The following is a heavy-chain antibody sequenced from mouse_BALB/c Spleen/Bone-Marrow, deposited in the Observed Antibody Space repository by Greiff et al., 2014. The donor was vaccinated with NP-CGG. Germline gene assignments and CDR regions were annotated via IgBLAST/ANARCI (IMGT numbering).Heavy chain of an antibody. D-gene: IGHD6-2*01. Sequence: QVQLQQSGLGLSAPSPCLSISCTVSGFSLTSYGVRWVRQPPGKGLEWLGVIWAGGSTNYNSALMSRLSTSKDNSKSQVFLKMNSLQNNATATYYCTLVYHGDFDVWGTGTTITVSS. V-gene: IGHV2-9*02. CDR3: TLVYHGDFDV. CDR1: GFSLTSYG. J-gene: IGHJ1*03. CDR2: IWAGGST.